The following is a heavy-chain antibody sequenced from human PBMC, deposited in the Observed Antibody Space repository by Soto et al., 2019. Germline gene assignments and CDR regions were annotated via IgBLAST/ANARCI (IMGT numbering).Heavy chain of an antibody. CDR1: GYTFTSYD. D-gene: IGHD3-3*01. J-gene: IGHJ1*01. CDR2: MNPNSGNT. V-gene: IGHV1-8*01. CDR3: ARGRNYDFWSGYPHFQH. Sequence: QVQLVQSGAEVKKPGASVKVSCKASGYTFTSYDINWVRQATGQGLEWMGWMNPNSGNTGYAQKFQGRVNMTRNTSISPAYMELSSLRSEDTAVYYCARGRNYDFWSGYPHFQHWGQGTLVTVSS.